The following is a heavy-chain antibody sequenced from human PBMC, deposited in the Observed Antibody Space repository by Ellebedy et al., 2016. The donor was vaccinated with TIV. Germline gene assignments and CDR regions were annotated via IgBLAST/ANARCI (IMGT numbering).Heavy chain of an antibody. Sequence: GESLKISXQGFGYIFIKHWIGWVRQRPGKGLEWMGIIHPGDSTTRSSPSLEGHVTISVDNSISTAYLQWSSLRASDTAMYYCARWAAPNDYWGQGTLVTVSS. V-gene: IGHV5-51*01. CDR3: ARWAAPNDY. CDR2: IHPGDSTT. J-gene: IGHJ4*02. CDR1: GYIFIKHW. D-gene: IGHD6-25*01.